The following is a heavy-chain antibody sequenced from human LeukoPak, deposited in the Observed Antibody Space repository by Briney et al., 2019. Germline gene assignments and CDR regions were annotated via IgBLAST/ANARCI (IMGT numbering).Heavy chain of an antibody. CDR3: AKKKTDYSYPSSFDY. J-gene: IGHJ4*02. CDR1: GFTFSSYS. V-gene: IGHV3-21*01. CDR2: ISSSSSYI. Sequence: GGSLRLSCAASGFTFSSYSMNWVRQAPGKGLEWVSSISSSSSYIYYAGSVKGRFTISRDNAKNSLYLQMNSLRAEDTAVYYCAKKKTDYSYPSSFDYWGQGTLVTVSS. D-gene: IGHD4-11*01.